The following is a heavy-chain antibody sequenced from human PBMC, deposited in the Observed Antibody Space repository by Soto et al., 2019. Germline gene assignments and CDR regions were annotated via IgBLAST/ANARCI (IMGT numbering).Heavy chain of an antibody. D-gene: IGHD1-1*01. CDR3: AREATVPGNDY. CDR2: RNPNSGNT. CDR1: GYTFTSYD. V-gene: IGHV1-8*01. J-gene: IGHJ4*02. Sequence: QVQLVQSGAEVKKPGASVKVSCKASGYTFTSYDINWVRQATGQGLAVMGWRNPNSGNTGYAQNCQRXVTMTRNTSRSTAYLELSRLRSGGTAVYYCAREATVPGNDYWGQGTLVTVSS.